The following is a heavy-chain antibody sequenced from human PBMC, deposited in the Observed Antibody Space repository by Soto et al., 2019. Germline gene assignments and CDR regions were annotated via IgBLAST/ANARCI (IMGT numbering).Heavy chain of an antibody. CDR1: GFTCSSYS. Sequence: EVQLVESGGGLVKPGGSLRLSCAASGFTCSSYSMNLVSQAPGKGLEWVSSISSSSSYIYYAESVKGRFTISRDNAKNSLYLQMNSLRAEDTAAYYCASGSHGFNNWFDPWGQGTLVTVSS. V-gene: IGHV3-21*01. CDR2: ISSSSSYI. CDR3: ASGSHGFNNWFDP. J-gene: IGHJ5*02. D-gene: IGHD4-17*01.